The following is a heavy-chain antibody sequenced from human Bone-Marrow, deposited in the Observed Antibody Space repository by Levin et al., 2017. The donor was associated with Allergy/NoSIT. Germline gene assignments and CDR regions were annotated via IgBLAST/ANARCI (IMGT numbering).Heavy chain of an antibody. CDR3: ARAWSYDSSGYYLEVTMDY. Sequence: GGSLRLSCAASGFTFSSYGMHWVRQAPGKGLEWVAVIWYDGSNKYYADSVKGRFTISRDNSKNTLYLQMNSLRAEDTAVYYCARAWSYDSSGYYLEVTMDYWGQGTLVTVSS. D-gene: IGHD3-22*01. J-gene: IGHJ4*02. CDR1: GFTFSSYG. CDR2: IWYDGSNK. V-gene: IGHV3-33*01.